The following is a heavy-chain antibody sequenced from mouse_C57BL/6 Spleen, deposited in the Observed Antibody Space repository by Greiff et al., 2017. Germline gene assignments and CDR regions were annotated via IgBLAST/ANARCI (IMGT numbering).Heavy chain of an antibody. V-gene: IGHV6-6*01. CDR1: GFTFSDAW. J-gene: IGHJ4*01. Sequence: EVKLVESGGGLVQPGGSMKLSCAASGFTFSDAWMDWVRQSPEKGLEWVAEIRNKANNHATYYAESVKGRFTISRDESKSSVYLQMNSLRAEDTGMYYSTRKGSSYAMDYWGQGTSVTVSS. CDR2: IRNKANNHAT. D-gene: IGHD6-1*01. CDR3: TRKGSSYAMDY.